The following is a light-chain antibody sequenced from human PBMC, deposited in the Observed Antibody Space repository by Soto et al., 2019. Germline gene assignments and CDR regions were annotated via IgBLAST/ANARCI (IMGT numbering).Light chain of an antibody. Sequence: PRERATLSCRASRSVTNNYLAWHQQKPGQTPRLLIYGASSRATGIPDRFSGSGSGTDFTLTISRLEPEDFAVYYCQQHGSSPITFGQGTKVDI. J-gene: IGKJ1*01. CDR2: GAS. V-gene: IGKV3-20*01. CDR1: RSVTNNY. CDR3: QQHGSSPIT.